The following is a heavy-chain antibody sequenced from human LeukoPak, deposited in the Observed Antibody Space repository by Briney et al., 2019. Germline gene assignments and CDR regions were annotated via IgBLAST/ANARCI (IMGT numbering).Heavy chain of an antibody. CDR3: ARVGAPSKFPHPYYYYMDV. J-gene: IGHJ6*03. V-gene: IGHV1-8*01. CDR1: GYTFTSYD. CDR2: MNPNSGNT. Sequence: GASVKVSCKASGYTFTSYDINWVRQATGQGLEWMGWMNPNSGNTGYAQKFQGRVTMTRNTSISTAYMELSSLRSEDTAVYYCARVGAPSKFPHPYYYYMDVWGKGTTVTVSS. D-gene: IGHD3-16*01.